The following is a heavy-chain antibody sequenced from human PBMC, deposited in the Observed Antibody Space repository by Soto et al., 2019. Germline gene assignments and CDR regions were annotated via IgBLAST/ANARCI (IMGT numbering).Heavy chain of an antibody. CDR3: AKVATMIVVANNWFDP. J-gene: IGHJ5*02. CDR1: GFTFSSYA. V-gene: IGHV3-23*01. D-gene: IGHD3-22*01. Sequence: GGSLRLSCAASGFTFSSYAMSWVRQAPGKGLEWVSAISGSGGSTYYADSVKGRFTISRDNSKNTLYLQMNSLRAEDTAVYYCAKVATMIVVANNWFDPWGQGTLVTVSS. CDR2: ISGSGGST.